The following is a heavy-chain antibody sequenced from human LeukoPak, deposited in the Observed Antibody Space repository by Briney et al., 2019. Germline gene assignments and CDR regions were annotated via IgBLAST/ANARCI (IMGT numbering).Heavy chain of an antibody. CDR3: ASSGQCNNGLCRDVGYMDV. D-gene: IGHD2-8*01. J-gene: IGHJ6*03. CDR2: IYTSGST. V-gene: IGHV4-61*02. CDR1: GGSISSSSYY. Sequence: SETLSLICTVSGGSISSSSYYGGWIRQPAGKGLEWIGRIYTSGSTNYNPSLKSRDTISMHTSKNQLSLKLNSETAADTAVYYCASSGQCNNGLCRDVGYMDVWGKGTTVTVSS.